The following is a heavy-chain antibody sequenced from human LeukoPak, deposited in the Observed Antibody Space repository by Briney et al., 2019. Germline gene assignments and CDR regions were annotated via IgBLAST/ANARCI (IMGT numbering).Heavy chain of an antibody. CDR2: IWYDAANQ. CDR1: GLSFRMDG. D-gene: IGHD3-22*01. V-gene: IGHV3-33*01. CDR3: ARCDYDRSGPRSLGDYNI. Sequence: GTSLRLSCAAAGLSFRMDGMHWARHAPGKGLEWLALIWYDAANQYYGDSMKGRFTISRDNSKNMLYLQMNSLRADDTGVYYCARCDYDRSGPRSLGDYNIWGQGTMVTVSS. J-gene: IGHJ3*02.